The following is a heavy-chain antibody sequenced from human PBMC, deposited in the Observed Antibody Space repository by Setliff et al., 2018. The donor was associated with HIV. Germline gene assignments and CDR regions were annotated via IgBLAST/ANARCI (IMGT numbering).Heavy chain of an antibody. CDR1: GFTFGDYA. CDR3: ARDPIDYGDSPFDY. CDR2: IRSKSYSATT. V-gene: IGHV3-49*04. D-gene: IGHD4-17*01. J-gene: IGHJ4*02. Sequence: GGSLRLSCTASGFTFGDYAMSWVRQAPGKGLEWVGFIRSKSYSATTEYAASVKGRFIISRDDSKGIAYLQMNSLRTEDTAVYYRARDPIDYGDSPFDYWGQGTLVTVSS.